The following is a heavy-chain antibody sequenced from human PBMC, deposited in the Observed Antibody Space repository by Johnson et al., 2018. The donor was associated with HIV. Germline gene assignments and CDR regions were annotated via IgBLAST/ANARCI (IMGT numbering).Heavy chain of an antibody. D-gene: IGHD3-3*01. V-gene: IGHV3-23*04. J-gene: IGHJ3*02. CDR2: ISGSGGST. Sequence: VQLVESGGGVVQPGRSLRLSCAASGFTFSSYAMNWVRQAPGKGLEWVSAISGSGGSTYYADSVKGRFTISRDNSKNTLYLQMNSLRAEDTAVYYCARDRAYYDFWSGYPENYDAFDIWGPGTLVTVSS. CDR3: ARDRAYYDFWSGYPENYDAFDI. CDR1: GFTFSSYA.